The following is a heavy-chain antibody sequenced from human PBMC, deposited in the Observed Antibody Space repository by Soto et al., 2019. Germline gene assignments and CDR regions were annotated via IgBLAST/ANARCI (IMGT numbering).Heavy chain of an antibody. CDR2: ISYDGSNK. V-gene: IGHV3-30-3*01. CDR3: ARKSPFDY. Sequence: VGSLRLSCAASGFTFSSYAMHWVRQAPGKGLEWVAVISYDGSNKYYADSVKGRFTISRDNSKNTLYLQMNSLRAEDTAVYYCARKSPFDYWGQGTLVTVSS. J-gene: IGHJ4*02. CDR1: GFTFSSYA.